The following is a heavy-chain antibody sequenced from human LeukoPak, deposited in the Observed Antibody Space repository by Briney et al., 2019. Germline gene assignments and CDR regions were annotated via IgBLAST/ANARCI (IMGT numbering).Heavy chain of an antibody. CDR1: GGSFSGYY. CDR2: INHSGST. V-gene: IGHV4-34*01. CDR3: ARGRGYNWFDP. J-gene: IGHJ5*02. Sequence: SETLSLTCAVYGGSFSGYYWSWTRQPPGKGLEWIGEINHSGSTNYNPSLKSRVTISVDTSKNQFSLKLSSVTAADTAVYYCARGRGYNWFDPWGQGTLVTVSS.